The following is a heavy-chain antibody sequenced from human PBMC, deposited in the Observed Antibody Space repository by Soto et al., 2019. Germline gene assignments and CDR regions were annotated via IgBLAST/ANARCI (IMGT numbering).Heavy chain of an antibody. CDR2: INHSGST. D-gene: IGHD6-13*01. J-gene: IGHJ4*02. CDR3: AKDKGATGTYFDY. Sequence: SETLSLTCAVYGGSFSGYYWSWIRQPPGKGLEWIGEINHSGSTNYNPSLKSRVTISVDTSKNQFSLKLSSVTAADTAVYYCAKDKGATGTYFDYWGQGTLVTVSS. CDR1: GGSFSGYY. V-gene: IGHV4-34*01.